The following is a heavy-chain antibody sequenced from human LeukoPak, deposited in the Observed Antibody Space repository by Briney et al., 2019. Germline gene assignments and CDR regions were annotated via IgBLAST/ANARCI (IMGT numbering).Heavy chain of an antibody. V-gene: IGHV4-30-2*01. J-gene: IGHJ4*02. CDR2: IYHSGST. D-gene: IGHD2-21*02. Sequence: SETLSLTCAVSGGSISSGGYSWSWIRQPPGKGLEWIGYIYHSGSTYYNPSLKSRVTISVDRSKNQFSLNLSSVTAADTAVYYGAREIGTRYCGGDCSLGAGGGYYFDYWGQGTLVTVSS. CDR3: AREIGTRYCGGDCSLGAGGGYYFDY. CDR1: GGSISSGGYS.